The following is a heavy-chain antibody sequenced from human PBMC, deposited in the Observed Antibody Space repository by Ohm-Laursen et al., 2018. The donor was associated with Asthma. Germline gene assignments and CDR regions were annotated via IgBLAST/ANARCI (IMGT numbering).Heavy chain of an antibody. Sequence: SLRLSCAASGFTFSSNAMHWVRQAPGKGLEWVAVISKDGSNKYYAESVKGRFTISRDNSMNTLYVQMNSLRAEDTAVYYCARDSVYQPVDFYYGMDVWGQGTTVTVSS. J-gene: IGHJ6*02. V-gene: IGHV3-30-3*01. CDR2: ISKDGSNK. CDR1: GFTFSSNA. CDR3: ARDSVYQPVDFYYGMDV. D-gene: IGHD2-2*01.